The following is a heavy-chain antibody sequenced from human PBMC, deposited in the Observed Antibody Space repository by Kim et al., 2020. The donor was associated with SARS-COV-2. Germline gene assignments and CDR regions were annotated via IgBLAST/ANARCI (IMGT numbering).Heavy chain of an antibody. CDR3: SKSRTTLDY. J-gene: IGHJ4*02. CDR1: GFTFSSYA. CDR2: ISGSGGST. V-gene: IGHV3-23*01. D-gene: IGHD1-1*01. Sequence: GGSLRLSCAASGFTFSSYAMSWVRQAPGKGLEWVSAISGSGGSTYYADSVKGRFTISSDNYKNTLYLQMNSLRAEATAVDDCSKSRTTLDYWGQGAPVT.